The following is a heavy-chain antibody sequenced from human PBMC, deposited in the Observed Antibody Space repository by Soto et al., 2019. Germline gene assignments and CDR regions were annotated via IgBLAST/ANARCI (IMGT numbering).Heavy chain of an antibody. D-gene: IGHD6-13*01. J-gene: IGHJ6*02. V-gene: IGHV4-34*01. CDR3: ARARGIAAAGVKYYYGMDV. CDR2: INHSGST. Sequence: PSETLSLTCAVYGGSFSGYYWIWIRQPPGKGLEWIGEINHSGSTNYNPSLKSRVTISVDTSKNQFSLKLSSVTAADTAVYYCARARGIAAAGVKYYYGMDVWGQGTTVTVSS. CDR1: GGSFSGYY.